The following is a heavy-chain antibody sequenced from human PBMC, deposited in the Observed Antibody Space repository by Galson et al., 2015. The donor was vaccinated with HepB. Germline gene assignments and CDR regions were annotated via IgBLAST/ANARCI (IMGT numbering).Heavy chain of an antibody. V-gene: IGHV1-2*02. CDR2: INPNSGAT. J-gene: IGHJ5*02. D-gene: IGHD2-2*01. CDR3: ARDFVVLIPAGMSGGVDP. CDR1: GYTFTGYY. Sequence: SVKVSCKASGYTFTGYYIHWVRQAPGQGLEWMGWINPNSGATRYPQKFQGRVTMTRDTSINTAYMELSRLRSDDTAVYYCARDFVVLIPAGMSGGVDPWGQGTLVTVSA.